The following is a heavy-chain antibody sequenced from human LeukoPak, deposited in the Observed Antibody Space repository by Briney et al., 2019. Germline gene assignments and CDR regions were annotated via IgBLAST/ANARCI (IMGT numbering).Heavy chain of an antibody. D-gene: IGHD1-20*01. J-gene: IGHJ4*02. CDR2: ISSSGSTI. CDR1: GFTFSDFY. Sequence: GGSLRLSCAASGFTFSDFYMSWIRQAPGKGLEWVSYISSSGSTIYYADSVKGRFSISRDNAKNSLYLQMNSLRAEDTAVYYCARRRYNWNAIDYWGQGTLVTVSS. CDR3: ARRRYNWNAIDY. V-gene: IGHV3-11*01.